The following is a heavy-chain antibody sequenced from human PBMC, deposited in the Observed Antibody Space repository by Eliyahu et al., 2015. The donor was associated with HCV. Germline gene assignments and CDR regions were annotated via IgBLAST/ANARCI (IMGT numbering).Heavy chain of an antibody. J-gene: IGHJ6*02. CDR2: ISWNSGSI. Sequence: EVQLVESGGGLVQPGRSLRLSCAASGFTFDDYAMHWVRQAPGKGLEWVSGISWNSGSIGYADSVKGRFTISRDNAKNSLYLQMNSLRAEDTALYYCAKLGYYDSSGHRGYYGMDVWGQGTTVTVSS. V-gene: IGHV3-9*01. D-gene: IGHD3-22*01. CDR1: GFTFDDYA. CDR3: AKLGYYDSSGHRGYYGMDV.